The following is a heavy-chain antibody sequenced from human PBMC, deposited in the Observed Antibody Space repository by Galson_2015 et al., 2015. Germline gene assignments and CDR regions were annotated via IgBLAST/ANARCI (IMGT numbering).Heavy chain of an antibody. J-gene: IGHJ6*02. CDR1: GYSFTSYW. V-gene: IGHV5-51*01. D-gene: IGHD1-1*01. CDR2: IYPGDSDT. Sequence: QSGAEVKKPGESLKISCKGSGYSFTSYWIGWVRQMPGKGLEWMGIIYPGDSDTRYSPSFQGQVTISADKSISTAYLQWSSLKASDTAMYYCARQVLPGTTQNYYCYYGMDVWGQGTTVTVSS. CDR3: ARQVLPGTTQNYYCYYGMDV.